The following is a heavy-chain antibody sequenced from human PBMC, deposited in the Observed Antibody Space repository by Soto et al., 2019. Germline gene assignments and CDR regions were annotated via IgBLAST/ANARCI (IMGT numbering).Heavy chain of an antibody. CDR3: ARAAPRYCSGGSCYSGRDS. Sequence: QVQLQQWGAGLLKPSETLSLTCAVYGGSFSGYYWSWIRQPPGKGLEWIGEINHSGSTNYNPSLKSRVTISVTTSKNKFTLTRSSGTAAGTAVYYWARAAPRYCSGGSCYSGRDSWGQGTLVTVSS. J-gene: IGHJ4*02. V-gene: IGHV4-34*01. D-gene: IGHD2-15*01. CDR2: INHSGST. CDR1: GGSFSGYY.